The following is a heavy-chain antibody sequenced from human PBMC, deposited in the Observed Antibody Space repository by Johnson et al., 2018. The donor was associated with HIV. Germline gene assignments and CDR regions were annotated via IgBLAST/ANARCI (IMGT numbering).Heavy chain of an antibody. Sequence: VHLVESGGGVVRPGGSLRLSCAASGFTFDDYGMSWVRQTPWKGLEWVAGINWNGGSTGFADSVKGRFTISRDNAKNSMYLQMNSLRVEDTALYYCVRDTGYCSGGRCDDAFDVWGQGTVVTVSS. CDR2: INWNGGST. V-gene: IGHV3-20*04. D-gene: IGHD2-15*01. CDR1: GFTFDDYG. CDR3: VRDTGYCSGGRCDDAFDV. J-gene: IGHJ3*01.